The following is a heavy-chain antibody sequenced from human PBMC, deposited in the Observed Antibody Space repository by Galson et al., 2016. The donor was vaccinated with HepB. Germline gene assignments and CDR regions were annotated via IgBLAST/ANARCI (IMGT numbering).Heavy chain of an antibody. CDR2: INPNSGGT. CDR3: ARVFTMVRGVTNTFYYYGMDV. J-gene: IGHJ6*02. D-gene: IGHD3-10*01. Sequence: SVKVSCKASGYTLTDNYIHWVRQAPGQGLEWMGWINPNSGGTNYAQKFQGRVTMTRDTSISTAYMELSGLKSDDTAVYYCARVFTMVRGVTNTFYYYGMDVWGQGTAVTVSS. CDR1: GYTLTDNY. V-gene: IGHV1-2*02.